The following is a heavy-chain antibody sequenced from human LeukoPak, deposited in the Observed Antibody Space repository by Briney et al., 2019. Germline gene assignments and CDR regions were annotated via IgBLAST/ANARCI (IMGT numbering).Heavy chain of an antibody. J-gene: IGHJ5*02. V-gene: IGHV3-23*01. D-gene: IGHD6-13*01. CDR1: GFSFSNYA. CDR3: AKVVGSWYGGWFDP. Sequence: GGSLRLSCAASGFSFSNYAMDWVRQAPGKGLEWVSGISGNGITTYYADSVKGRFTISRDNSKNTLYLQMNSLRAEDTAVYYCAKVVGSWYGGWFDPWGQGTLVTVSS. CDR2: ISGNGITT.